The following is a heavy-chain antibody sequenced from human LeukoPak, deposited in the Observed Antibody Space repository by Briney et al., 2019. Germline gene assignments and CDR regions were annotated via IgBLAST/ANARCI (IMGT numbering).Heavy chain of an antibody. V-gene: IGHV3-73*01. CDR1: GFTFSNSA. D-gene: IGHD3-16*01. Sequence: PGGSLKLSCAASGFTFSNSAIHWVRQAPGKGLEWVGRIRGKGYSDPPAYAASVKGRFTISRDDSKSTAFLQMSSLKAEDTAVYFCTVPQSGGNWFDPWGPGTLVTVSS. CDR2: IRGKGYSDPP. CDR3: TVPQSGGNWFDP. J-gene: IGHJ5*02.